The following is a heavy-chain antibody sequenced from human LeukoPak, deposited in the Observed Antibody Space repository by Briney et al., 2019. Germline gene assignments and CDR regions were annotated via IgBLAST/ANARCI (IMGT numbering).Heavy chain of an antibody. CDR2: LYGGTI. CDR3: ARGLRAVGTTLDY. V-gene: IGHV3-49*04. D-gene: IGHD1-7*01. J-gene: IGHJ4*02. CDR1: GFTFGDYA. Sequence: GGSLRLSCTASGFTFGDYAVSWVRQAPGKGLEWVALLYGGTIEYGASVKGRCSISRDVSKTIAYLQMNSLKAEDTGVYYCARGLRAVGTTLDYWGRGTLVTVSS.